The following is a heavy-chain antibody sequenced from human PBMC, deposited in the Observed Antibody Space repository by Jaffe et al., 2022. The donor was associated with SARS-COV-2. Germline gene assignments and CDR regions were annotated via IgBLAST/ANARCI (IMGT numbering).Heavy chain of an antibody. CDR3: VTDLMDV. CDR1: GFTFSSAW. J-gene: IGHJ6*03. V-gene: IGHV3-15*01. CDR2: IKSNTDGGTT. Sequence: EVQLVESGGGLVKPGESLRLSCAASGFTFSSAWMTWVRQAPGKGLEVVGRIKSNTDGGTTDYAAPVKGRFAISRDDSKNTLYLQMNSLKTEDTAVYYCVTDLMDVWGKGTTVTVSS.